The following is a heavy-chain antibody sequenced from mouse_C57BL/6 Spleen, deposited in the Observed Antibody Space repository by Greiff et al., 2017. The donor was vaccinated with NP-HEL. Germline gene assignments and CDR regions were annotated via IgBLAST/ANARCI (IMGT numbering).Heavy chain of an antibody. D-gene: IGHD2-10*01. CDR1: GYAFSSSW. Sequence: VQLQQSGPELVKPGASVKISCKASGYAFSSSWMNWVKQRPGKGLEWIGRIYPGDGDTNYNGKFKGKATLTADKSSRTAYMQLRSLTSGDSAVSFGAKVLLGGYSMDHRGQGTPVTGSS. CDR2: IYPGDGDT. CDR3: AKVLLGGYSMDH. J-gene: IGHJ4*01. V-gene: IGHV1-82*01.